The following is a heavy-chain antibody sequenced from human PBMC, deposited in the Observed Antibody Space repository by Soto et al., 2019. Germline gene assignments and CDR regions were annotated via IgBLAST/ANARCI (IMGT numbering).Heavy chain of an antibody. D-gene: IGHD2-15*01. CDR3: ARGRRAVVVVAATGDAFDF. CDR2: IIPILGIA. CDR1: GGTFSSYT. V-gene: IGHV1-69*02. Sequence: QVQLVQSGAEVKKPGSSVKVSCKASGGTFSSYTISWVRQAPGQGLEWMGRIIPILGIANYAQKFQGRVTITADKSTSTAYMELSSLRSEDTAVYYCARGRRAVVVVAATGDAFDFWGQGTMVTVSS. J-gene: IGHJ3*01.